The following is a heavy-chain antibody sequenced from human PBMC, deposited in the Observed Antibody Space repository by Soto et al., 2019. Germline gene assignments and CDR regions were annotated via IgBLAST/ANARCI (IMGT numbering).Heavy chain of an antibody. V-gene: IGHV4-59*01. CDR1: GGSISSYY. Sequence: SETLSLTCTVSGGSISSYYWSWVRQPPGKGLEWIGYIYYSGSTNYNPSLKSRVTISVDTSKNQFSLKLSSVTAADTAVYYCARTRVTYYYGSGSYSGPYFDYWGQGTLVTVSS. J-gene: IGHJ4*02. CDR3: ARTRVTYYYGSGSYSGPYFDY. CDR2: IYYSGST. D-gene: IGHD3-10*01.